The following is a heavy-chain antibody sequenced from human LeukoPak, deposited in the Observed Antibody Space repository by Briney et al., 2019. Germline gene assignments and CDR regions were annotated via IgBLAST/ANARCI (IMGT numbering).Heavy chain of an antibody. V-gene: IGHV3-30-3*01. Sequence: GGSLRLSCAASGFTLSSYAMHWVRQAPGKGLEWVAVISYDGSNKYYADSVKGRFTISRDNSKNTLYLQMNSLRAEDTAVFYCACGITGTTGFDPWGQGTLVTVSS. CDR3: ACGITGTTGFDP. D-gene: IGHD1-7*01. J-gene: IGHJ5*02. CDR2: ISYDGSNK. CDR1: GFTLSSYA.